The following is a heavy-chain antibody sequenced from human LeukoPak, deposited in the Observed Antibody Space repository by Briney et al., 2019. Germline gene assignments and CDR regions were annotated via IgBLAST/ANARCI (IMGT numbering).Heavy chain of an antibody. Sequence: GGSLRLSCGTSGFTFSGYGMSWVRQAPGRGLEWVSGISASGGITYYADSVKGRFTISRDKSKNTLYLQMNSLRADDTAVYYCARVAEAAAFDYWGQGTLVTVSS. D-gene: IGHD6-13*01. CDR2: ISASGGIT. CDR3: ARVAEAAAFDY. V-gene: IGHV3-23*01. J-gene: IGHJ4*02. CDR1: GFTFSGYG.